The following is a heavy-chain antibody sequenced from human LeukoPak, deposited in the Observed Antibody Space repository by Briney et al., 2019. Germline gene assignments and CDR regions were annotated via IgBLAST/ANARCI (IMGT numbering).Heavy chain of an antibody. CDR2: NIPIFGTE. CDR3: PRESPGYYDSSHGFDI. D-gene: IGHD3-22*01. J-gene: IGHJ3*02. CDR1: GGTLSSYA. V-gene: IGHV1-69*13. Sequence: SEKLSCKTSGGTLSSYAISRVTQAPRHGHEWMGGNIPIFGTENCAQKLQDRVTITADETTSTAHMAMNSQRSDHTAENYSPRESPGYYDSSHGFDIWGQGTMVTVSS.